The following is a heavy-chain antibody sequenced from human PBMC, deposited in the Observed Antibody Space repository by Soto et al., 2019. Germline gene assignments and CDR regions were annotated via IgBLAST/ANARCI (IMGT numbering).Heavy chain of an antibody. V-gene: IGHV3-9*01. Sequence: EVQLVESGGGLVQPGRSLRLSCAASGFTFDDYAMPWVRQAPGKGREWVSGMSWNSGTIAYADSVKGRFTVSRDNAKNSLYLQMNSLRADDTAVYYCAKDIRRGFSSAWGDWGQGALVTVSS. D-gene: IGHD6-19*01. CDR3: AKDIRRGFSSAWGD. CDR1: GFTFDDYA. CDR2: MSWNSGTI. J-gene: IGHJ4*02.